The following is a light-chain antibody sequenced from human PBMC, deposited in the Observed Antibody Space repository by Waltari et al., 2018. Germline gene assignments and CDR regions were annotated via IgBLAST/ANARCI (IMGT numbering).Light chain of an antibody. CDR1: SSNIGSHS. CDR2: KNN. V-gene: IGLV1-47*01. Sequence: QSVLTQPPSASGTPGQTVPISCNGSSSNIGSHSVYWYQQLTGTAPKLVIFKNNRRPSGVPDRFSDSKSGTSASLAINGLRCEDEADYYCAAWDDSLSGLVLGGGTKVTV. J-gene: IGLJ3*02. CDR3: AAWDDSLSGLV.